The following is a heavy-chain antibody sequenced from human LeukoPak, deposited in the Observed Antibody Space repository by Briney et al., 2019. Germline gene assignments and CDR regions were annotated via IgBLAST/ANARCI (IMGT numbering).Heavy chain of an antibody. Sequence: SETLSLTCTVSGGSITSGGYYWSWIRQPPGKGLEWIGYIFYSGTTYYNPSLKSRVTISVDTSKNQFSLKLNSVTAADTAVYYCARLLRTSLDVWGQGTTVTVS. CDR2: IFYSGTT. CDR1: GGSITSGGYY. J-gene: IGHJ6*02. D-gene: IGHD3-22*01. CDR3: ARLLRTSLDV. V-gene: IGHV4-31*03.